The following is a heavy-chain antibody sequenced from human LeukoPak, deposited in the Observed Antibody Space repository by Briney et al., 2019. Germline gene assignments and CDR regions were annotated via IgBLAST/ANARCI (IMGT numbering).Heavy chain of an antibody. CDR2: IKEDGSDK. J-gene: IGHJ4*02. CDR1: GFTFRSYW. Sequence: GGSLRLSCAASGFTFRSYWMSWVRQAPGKGLEWVANIKEDGSDKYYVDSVKGRFTISRDSAKNSLYLQMNSLRVEDTAVYYCARDDGIRTVDYWGQGALVTVSS. D-gene: IGHD5-18*01. CDR3: ARDDGIRTVDY. V-gene: IGHV3-7*03.